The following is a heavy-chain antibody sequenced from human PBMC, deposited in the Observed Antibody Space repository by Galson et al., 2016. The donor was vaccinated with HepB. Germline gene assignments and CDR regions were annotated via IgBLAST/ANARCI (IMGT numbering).Heavy chain of an antibody. CDR3: ASLIVVAPEFDF. CDR2: VYHSGST. D-gene: IGHD3-22*01. J-gene: IGHJ4*02. Sequence: SETLSLTCAVSGDSVSSNNWWSWVRQSPGKGLEWIGDVYHSGSTNKNPSLKSRLTMTVDESKNQFPLRLSSVTAADTAVYYCASLIVVAPEFDFWGQGTLVTVSS. V-gene: IGHV4-4*02. CDR1: GDSVSSNNW.